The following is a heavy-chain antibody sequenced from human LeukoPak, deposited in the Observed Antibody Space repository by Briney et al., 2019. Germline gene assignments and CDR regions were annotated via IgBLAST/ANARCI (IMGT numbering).Heavy chain of an antibody. J-gene: IGHJ5*02. Sequence: SGPTLVKPTQTLTLTCIFSGFSLSTSGVGVGWILQPPGKALEWLSLIYWDDDKRYSPSLKSRRTITKDTSKNRRVLTITNMDPVDTATYYCAHRDYDILTGYYKNNWFDPWGQGTMVTVSS. CDR3: AHRDYDILTGYYKNNWFDP. CDR2: IYWDDDK. CDR1: GFSLSTSGVG. D-gene: IGHD3-9*01. V-gene: IGHV2-5*02.